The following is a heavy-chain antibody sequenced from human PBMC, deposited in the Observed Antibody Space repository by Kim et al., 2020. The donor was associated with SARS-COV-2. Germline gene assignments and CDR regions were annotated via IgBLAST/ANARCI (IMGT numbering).Heavy chain of an antibody. D-gene: IGHD6-13*01. Sequence: QKLQGRVTMTTDTSTSTAYMELRSLRSDDTAVYYCARDWPRIAAAGSCDYWGQGTLVTVSS. CDR3: ARDWPRIAAAGSCDY. V-gene: IGHV1-18*01. J-gene: IGHJ4*02.